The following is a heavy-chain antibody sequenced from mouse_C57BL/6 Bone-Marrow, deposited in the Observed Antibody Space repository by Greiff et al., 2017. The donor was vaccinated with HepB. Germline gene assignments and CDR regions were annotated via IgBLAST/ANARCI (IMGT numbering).Heavy chain of an antibody. J-gene: IGHJ2*01. CDR2: INPNNGGT. CDR1: GYTFTDYN. CDR3: ARKERRGDLFDY. D-gene: IGHD3-3*01. Sequence: VQLQQSGPELVKPGASVKIPCKASGYTFTDYNMDWVKQSHGKSLEWIGDINPNNGGTIYNQKFKGKATLTVDKSSSTAYMELRSLTSEDTAVYYCARKERRGDLFDYWGQGTTLTVSS. V-gene: IGHV1-18*01.